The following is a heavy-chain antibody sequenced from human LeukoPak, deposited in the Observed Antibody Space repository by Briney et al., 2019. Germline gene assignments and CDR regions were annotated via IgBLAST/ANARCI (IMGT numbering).Heavy chain of an antibody. CDR1: GGPISSYY. Sequence: PSETLSLTCTVSGGPISSYYWSWIRQPPGKGLEWIGYIYYSGSTNYNPSLKSRVTISVDTSKNQFSLKLSSVTAADTAVYYCASGPAPPYYYYYGMDVWGQGTTVTVSS. CDR3: ASGPAPPYYYYYGMDV. CDR2: IYYSGST. V-gene: IGHV4-59*08. J-gene: IGHJ6*02.